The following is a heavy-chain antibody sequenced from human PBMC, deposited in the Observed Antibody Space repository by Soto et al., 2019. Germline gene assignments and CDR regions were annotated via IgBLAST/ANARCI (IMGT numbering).Heavy chain of an antibody. CDR1: GFTFSSYA. V-gene: IGHV3-23*01. CDR3: AGGGTSGNYAFDI. D-gene: IGHD2-8*01. Sequence: DVQLLESGGGLVQPGGSLRLSCAASGFTFSSYAMSWVRQAPGKGLAWVSSLTGSGGSTYYADSVKGRFTTSRDNSRDTLYLKMTSLRAEDTAVYYCAGGGTSGNYAFDIWGQGTLVTVSS. J-gene: IGHJ3*02. CDR2: LTGSGGST.